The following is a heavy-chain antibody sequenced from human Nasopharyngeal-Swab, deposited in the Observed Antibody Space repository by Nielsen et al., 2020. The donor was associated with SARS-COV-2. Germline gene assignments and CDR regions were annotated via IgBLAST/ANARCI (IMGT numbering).Heavy chain of an antibody. D-gene: IGHD2-15*01. CDR3: ARVNREYCSGGSCYYYYYMDV. CDR1: GFTFSDYY. Sequence: GESLKISCAASGFTFSDYYMSWIRQAPGKGLEWVSYISSSSSYTNYADSVQGRFTISRDNAKNSLYLQMNSLRAEDTAVYYCARVNREYCSGGSCYYYYYMDVWSKGTTVTVSS. V-gene: IGHV3-11*06. J-gene: IGHJ6*03. CDR2: ISSSSSYT.